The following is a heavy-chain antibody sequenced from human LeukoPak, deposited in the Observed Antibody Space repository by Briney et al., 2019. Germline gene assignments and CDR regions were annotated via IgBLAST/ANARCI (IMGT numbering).Heavy chain of an antibody. J-gene: IGHJ6*02. CDR1: GGSFSGYY. Sequence: SETLSLTCAVYGGSFSGYYWSWIRQPPGKGLEWIGEINHSGSTNYNPSLKSRVTISVDTSKNQFSLKLSSVTAADTAVYYCARDGTGTVYGMDVWGQGTTVTVSS. CDR3: ARDGTGTVYGMDV. CDR2: INHSGST. V-gene: IGHV4-34*01. D-gene: IGHD1-7*01.